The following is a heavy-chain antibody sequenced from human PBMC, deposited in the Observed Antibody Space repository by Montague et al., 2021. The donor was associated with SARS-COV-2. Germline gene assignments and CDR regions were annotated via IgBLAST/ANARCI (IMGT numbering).Heavy chain of an antibody. D-gene: IGHD4-11*01. J-gene: IGHJ6*02. Sequence: SETLSLTCAVSGGSISSSNWWTWVRQPPGKGLEWIGEIYHSGSTXYTPSLKSRVTISVDTSKNQFSLKLSAVTAADRALYYCASGVPVTTVYYYYDMDVWGQGTTVTVSS. CDR3: ASGVPVTTVYYYYDMDV. CDR2: IYHSGST. V-gene: IGHV4-4*02. CDR1: GGSISSSNW.